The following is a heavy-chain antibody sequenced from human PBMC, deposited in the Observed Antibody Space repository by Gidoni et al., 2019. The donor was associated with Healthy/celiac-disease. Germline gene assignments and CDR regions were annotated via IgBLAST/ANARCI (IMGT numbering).Heavy chain of an antibody. V-gene: IGHV3-53*04. CDR2: IYSGGST. CDR3: ARAATGYYYYGMDV. CDR1: GFTVSSNY. J-gene: IGHJ6*02. Sequence: EVQLVESGGGLVQPGGSLRLSCAASGFTVSSNYMSWFRQDPGKGLEWVSVIYSGGSTYYADSVNGRFTISRHNSKNTLYLQMNSLRAEDTAVYYCARAATGYYYYGMDVWGQGTTVTVSS.